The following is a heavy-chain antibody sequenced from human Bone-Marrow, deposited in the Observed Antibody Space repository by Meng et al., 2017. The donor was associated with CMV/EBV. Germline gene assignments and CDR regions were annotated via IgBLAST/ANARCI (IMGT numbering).Heavy chain of an antibody. V-gene: IGHV1-2*02. CDR2: INPNSGGT. CDR3: ARDRGATVGCFDY. J-gene: IGHJ4*02. D-gene: IGHD1-26*01. CDR1: GYTFTGYY. Sequence: GESLKISCKASGYTFTGYYMHWVRQAPGQGLEWMGWINPNSGGTNYAQKFQGRVTMTRDTSISTAYMELSRLRSDDTAVYYCARDRGATVGCFDYWGQGTLVTVSS.